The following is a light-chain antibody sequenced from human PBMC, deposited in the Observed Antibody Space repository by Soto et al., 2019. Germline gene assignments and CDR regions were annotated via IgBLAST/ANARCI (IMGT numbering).Light chain of an antibody. CDR3: SSYTSSNTLV. CDR2: EVS. J-gene: IGLJ2*01. V-gene: IGLV2-14*01. Sequence: QSVLTQPASVSGSPGQSITIYYTGTSSDVGAYNYVSWYQQHPGKAPKLMIFEVSDRPSGVSNRFSGSKSGNTASLTISGLQAGDEADYYCSSYTSSNTLVFGGGTKLTVL. CDR1: SSDVGAYNY.